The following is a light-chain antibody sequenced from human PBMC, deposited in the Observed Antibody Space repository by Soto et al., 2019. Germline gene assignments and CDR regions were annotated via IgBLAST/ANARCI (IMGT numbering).Light chain of an antibody. CDR1: SSNVGAPYD. CDR3: QSFDSRLNGAV. CDR2: GNN. Sequence: QSVLTQPPSVSGAPGQTVTISCTGTSSNVGAPYDVYWYQQLPGTAPKLLIFGNNNRFSGVPDRFSASKSGTSVSLAITGLQAEDEADYYCQSFDSRLNGAVFGGGTKVTVL. J-gene: IGLJ2*01. V-gene: IGLV1-40*01.